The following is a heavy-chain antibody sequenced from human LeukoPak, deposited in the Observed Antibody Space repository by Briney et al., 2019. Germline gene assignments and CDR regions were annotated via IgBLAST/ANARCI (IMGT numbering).Heavy chain of an antibody. CDR3: ARRRMASWFDP. Sequence: SETLSLTCTVSGGSLSSSSYYLFWLRLPPGKGPGWIGSIYYSGSTYYTPSLKSRVTISVDTSKNQFSLKLSSVTAADTAVYYCARRRMASWFDPWGQGPLVTVSS. CDR1: GGSLSSSSYY. J-gene: IGHJ5*02. CDR2: IYYSGST. D-gene: IGHD5-24*01. V-gene: IGHV4-39*01.